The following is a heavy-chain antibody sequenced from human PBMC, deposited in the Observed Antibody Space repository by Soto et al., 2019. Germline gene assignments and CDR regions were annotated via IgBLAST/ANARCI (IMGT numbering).Heavy chain of an antibody. V-gene: IGHV1-18*04. Sequence: GASVKVSCKASGYTFTSYGISWVRQAPGQGLEWMGWISAYNGNTNYAQKLQGRVTMTTDTSTSTAYLQWRSLKASDTATYFCASGYWGSKGFFDHWGQGTLVTVSS. CDR3: ASGYWGSKGFFDH. CDR1: GYTFTSYG. CDR2: ISAYNGNT. D-gene: IGHD3-22*01. J-gene: IGHJ4*02.